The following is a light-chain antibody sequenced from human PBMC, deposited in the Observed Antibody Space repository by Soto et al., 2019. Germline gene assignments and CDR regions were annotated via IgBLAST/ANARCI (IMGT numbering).Light chain of an antibody. CDR3: SSYTTSSTVV. J-gene: IGLJ2*01. CDR2: DVS. CDR1: SSDVGGYNY. Sequence: QSALTQPASVSGSPGQSITISCTGSSSDVGGYNYVSWYQQHHPGKAPKLMIYDVSNRPSGVSNRFSGSKSGNTASLTISGLQAEDEADYYCSSYTTSSTVVFGGGTQLTV. V-gene: IGLV2-14*03.